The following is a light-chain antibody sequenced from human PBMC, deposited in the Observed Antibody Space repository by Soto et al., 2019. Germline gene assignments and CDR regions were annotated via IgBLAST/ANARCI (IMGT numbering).Light chain of an antibody. J-gene: IGKJ5*01. CDR1: QSVSSNY. CDR2: GAS. V-gene: IGKV3-20*01. CDR3: QHNGRS. Sequence: EIVLTQSPGTLSLSPGERATLSCRASQSVSSNYLAWYQQKPGQAPKVLIYGASTRATGIPARFSGSGSGTDFTLIINRLDPEDSAVYYCQHNGRSFGQGTRLENK.